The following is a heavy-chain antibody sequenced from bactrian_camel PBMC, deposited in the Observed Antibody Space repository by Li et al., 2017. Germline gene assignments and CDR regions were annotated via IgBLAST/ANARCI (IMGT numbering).Heavy chain of an antibody. Sequence: VQLVESGGGLVQPGGSLRLSCAASGFIFSNYAMSWVRQAPGKGLEWLASIGDDGKTYYAKTLQGRFTVSRDNAKRTTYLHMMNLRSEDSALYICASRGDKYGEYVHWGQGTQVTVSS. V-gene: IGHV3S10*01. CDR2: IGDDGKT. J-gene: IGHJ4*01. D-gene: IGHD5*01. CDR3: ASRGDKYGEYVH. CDR1: GFIFSNYA.